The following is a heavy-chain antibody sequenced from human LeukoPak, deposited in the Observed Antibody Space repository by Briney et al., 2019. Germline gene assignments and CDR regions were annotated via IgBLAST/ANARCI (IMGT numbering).Heavy chain of an antibody. CDR1: GFTFSSYS. V-gene: IGHV3-7*01. D-gene: IGHD3-10*01. J-gene: IGHJ6*03. CDR3: ARLSAYYYGSYFYYYMDV. Sequence: PGGSLRLSCAASGFTFSSYSMNWVRQAPGKGPEWVANIRQDESERYFADSVKGRFTISRDNAKKSVYLHMSSLRAEDTALYYCARLSAYYYGSYFYYYMDVWGKGTMVTVSS. CDR2: IRQDESER.